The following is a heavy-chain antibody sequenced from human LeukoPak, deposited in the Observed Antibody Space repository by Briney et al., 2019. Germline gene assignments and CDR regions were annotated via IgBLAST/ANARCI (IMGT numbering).Heavy chain of an antibody. V-gene: IGHV3-33*01. Sequence: GGSLRLSCAASGFTFSIYGMHWVRQAPGKGLEWVAVIWYDGSNKYYADSVKGRFTISRDNSKNTLYLQMNSLRAEDTAVYYCARDGGDGYNSIYYYYGMDVWGQGTTVTVSS. CDR1: GFTFSIYG. J-gene: IGHJ6*02. CDR3: ARDGGDGYNSIYYYYGMDV. D-gene: IGHD5-24*01. CDR2: IWYDGSNK.